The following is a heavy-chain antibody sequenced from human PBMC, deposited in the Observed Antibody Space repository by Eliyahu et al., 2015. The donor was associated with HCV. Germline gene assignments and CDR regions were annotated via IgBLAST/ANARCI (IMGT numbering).Heavy chain of an antibody. Sequence: EVQLVESGGGLIQPGGSLRLXCAASGFSVSXXYMSWVRQAPGKGLEXVSIIYSGGDTYYAXSVKGRFTISRDNSKNTLYLQMNSLTAEDTAVYYCARRRPPLYCGRDCYHFDYWGQGTMVTVSS. CDR2: IYSGGDT. CDR1: GFSVSXXY. J-gene: IGHJ4*02. CDR3: ARRRPPLYCGRDCYHFDY. V-gene: IGHV3-53*01. D-gene: IGHD2-21*02.